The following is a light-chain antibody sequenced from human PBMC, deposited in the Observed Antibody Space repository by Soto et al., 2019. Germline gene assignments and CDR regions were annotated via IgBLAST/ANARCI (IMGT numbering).Light chain of an antibody. J-gene: IGKJ1*01. CDR3: QQYFSYPQT. CDR2: AAS. CDR1: QGISSY. V-gene: IGKV1-8*01. Sequence: AIRVTQSPSSLSASTGDRVTITCRASQGISSYLAWYQQKPGKAPKLLIYAASTLQSGVPSRFSGSGFGTDFTLTISCLQSEDFATYYCQQYFSYPQTFGQGTKVEI.